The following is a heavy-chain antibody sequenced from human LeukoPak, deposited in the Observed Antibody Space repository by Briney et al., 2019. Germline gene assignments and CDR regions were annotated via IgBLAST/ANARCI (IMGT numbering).Heavy chain of an antibody. J-gene: IGHJ6*02. CDR3: VKDRFLEAYGMEV. D-gene: IGHD3-3*01. V-gene: IGHV3-53*05. CDR1: GFTVSSNY. CDR2: IYSGGST. Sequence: GGSLRLSCAASGFTVSSNYMSWVRQAPGKGLEWVSVIYSGGSTYYADSVKGRFTISRDDSKNTLYLQMNGLRAEDTAVYYAVKDRFLEAYGMEVWGQGTTVTVSS.